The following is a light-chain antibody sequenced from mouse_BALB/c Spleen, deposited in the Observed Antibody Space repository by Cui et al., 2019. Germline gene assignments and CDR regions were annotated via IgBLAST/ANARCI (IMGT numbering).Light chain of an antibody. Sequence: DIQMTQSPASQSASLGERVTITCLASQTIGTWLVWYQQKPGISPKLLIYAASNLADGVPSRFSGSGSGTNFSFKIGSLQAEDFVSYYCQQLSSTPYTFGGGTKLEIK. V-gene: IGKV12-98*01. CDR3: QQLSSTPYT. CDR2: AAS. CDR1: QTIGTW. J-gene: IGKJ2*01.